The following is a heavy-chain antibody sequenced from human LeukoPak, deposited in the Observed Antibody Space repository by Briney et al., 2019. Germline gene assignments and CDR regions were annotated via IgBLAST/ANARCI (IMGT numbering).Heavy chain of an antibody. Sequence: GGSLRLSCAASGFTFSSYSMNWVRQAPGKGLEWVSSISRSSSYIYYADSVKGRFTISRDNAKNSLYLQMNSLRAEDTAVYYCARDWLYYYDSSGYQFDYWGQGTLVTVSS. D-gene: IGHD3-22*01. CDR1: GFTFSSYS. CDR2: ISRSSSYI. J-gene: IGHJ4*02. CDR3: ARDWLYYYDSSGYQFDY. V-gene: IGHV3-21*01.